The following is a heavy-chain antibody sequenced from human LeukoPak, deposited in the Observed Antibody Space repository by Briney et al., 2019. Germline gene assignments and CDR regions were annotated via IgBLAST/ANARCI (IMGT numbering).Heavy chain of an antibody. CDR3: ARLTAVKRGYGSGSYQDGIDH. D-gene: IGHD3-10*01. Sequence: TSSETLSLTCTVSGGSISSSSYYWGWIRQPPGKGLEWIGSIYYSGSTYYNPSLKSRVTISVDTSKNQFSQKLSSVTAADTAVYYCARLTAVKRGYGSGSYQDGIDHWGQGTLVTVSS. J-gene: IGHJ4*02. CDR1: GGSISSSSYY. V-gene: IGHV4-39*01. CDR2: IYYSGST.